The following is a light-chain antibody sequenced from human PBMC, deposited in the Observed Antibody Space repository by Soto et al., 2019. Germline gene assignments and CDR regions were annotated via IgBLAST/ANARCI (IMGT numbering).Light chain of an antibody. CDR1: QGSRRD. V-gene: IGKV1-6*01. CDR2: AAS. Sequence: QASASVYPCLRALATITSRACQGSRRDLDCYRQTLGLGPKLLIFAASSVQVGGPSRFCGSGSGTDVILTIISLQPEEVLTNYCQQYNSYSTTFGQGTKVDIK. CDR3: QQYNSYSTT. J-gene: IGKJ1*01.